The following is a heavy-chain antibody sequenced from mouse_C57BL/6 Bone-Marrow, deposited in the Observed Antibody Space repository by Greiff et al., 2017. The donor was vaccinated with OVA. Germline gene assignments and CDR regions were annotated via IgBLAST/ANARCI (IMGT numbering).Heavy chain of an antibody. D-gene: IGHD1-1*01. J-gene: IGHJ4*01. Sequence: EVQRVESGGGLVQPGGSMKLSCAASGFTFSDAWMDWVRQSPEKGLEWVAEIRNKANNHATYYAESVQGRFTISRDDSNSSVYLQMNSLRAEDTGIYYCTSPPLYYGSRDYWGQGTSVTVSS. CDR1: GFTFSDAW. CDR3: TSPPLYYGSRDY. V-gene: IGHV6-6*01. CDR2: IRNKANNHAT.